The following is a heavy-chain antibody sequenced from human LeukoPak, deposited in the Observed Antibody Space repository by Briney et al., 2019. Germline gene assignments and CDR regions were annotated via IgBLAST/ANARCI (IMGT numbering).Heavy chain of an antibody. CDR1: GFSFSSYA. Sequence: GGSLRLSSAASGFSFSSYAMDWVRLAPGRGLEWVSHIGGGGSPTFYSDSVRGRFTISRDNSKGTLYLQMNSLRVDDTAVYFCAKDSIGYNGIYDAFDIWGQGTLVTVSS. D-gene: IGHD1-7*01. CDR2: IGGGGSPT. CDR3: AKDSIGYNGIYDAFDI. J-gene: IGHJ3*02. V-gene: IGHV3-23*01.